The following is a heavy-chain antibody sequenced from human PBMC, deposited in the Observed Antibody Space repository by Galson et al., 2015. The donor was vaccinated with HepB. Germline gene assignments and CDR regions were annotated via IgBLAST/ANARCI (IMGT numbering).Heavy chain of an antibody. CDR2: INPNSGDT. V-gene: IGHV1-2*06. D-gene: IGHD3-3*01. J-gene: IGHJ6*02. Sequence: SVKVSCKASGYTFTGYYMHWVRQAPGQGLEWMGRINPNSGDTNYAQKFQDRVTMTRDTSFSTAYMELSSLRSDDTAVYYCATIWSGYYTYYYYYGMDVWGQGTTVTVSS. CDR1: GYTFTGYY. CDR3: ATIWSGYYTYYYYYGMDV.